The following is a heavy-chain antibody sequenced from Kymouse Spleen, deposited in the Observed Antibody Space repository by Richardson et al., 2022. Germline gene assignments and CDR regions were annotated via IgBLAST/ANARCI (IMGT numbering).Heavy chain of an antibody. CDR2: IYYSGST. CDR1: GGSISSGGYY. V-gene: IGHV4-31*03. D-gene: IGHD4-17*01. Sequence: QVQLQESGPGLVKPSQTLSLTCTVSGGSISSGGYYWSWIRQHPGKGLEWIGYIYYSGSTYYNPSLKSRVTISVDTSKNQFSLKLSSVTAADTAVYYCARDDYGDYLLLLLRYGRLGPRDHGHRLL. J-gene: IGHJ6*02. CDR3: ARDDYGDYLLLLLRYGR.